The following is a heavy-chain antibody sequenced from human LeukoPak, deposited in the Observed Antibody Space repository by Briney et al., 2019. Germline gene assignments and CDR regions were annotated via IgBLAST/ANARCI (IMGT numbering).Heavy chain of an antibody. CDR3: ARVQEYSSGWYIGYFQH. J-gene: IGHJ1*01. V-gene: IGHV4-38-2*02. Sequence: PSGTLSLTCTVSDYSISSGYHWGWIRQPPGKGPEWIGNIYHSGSTYYNPSLKSRVTISVDTSKNQFSLKLSSVTAADTAVYYCARVQEYSSGWYIGYFQHWGQGTLVTVSS. D-gene: IGHD6-19*01. CDR2: IYHSGST. CDR1: DYSISSGYH.